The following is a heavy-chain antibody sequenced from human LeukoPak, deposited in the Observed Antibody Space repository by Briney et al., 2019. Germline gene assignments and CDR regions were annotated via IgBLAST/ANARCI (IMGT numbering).Heavy chain of an antibody. V-gene: IGHV4-61*02. CDR2: IYTSGST. J-gene: IGHJ4*02. CDR3: ARGADLDYVWGRLDY. CDR1: GGSISSGSYY. D-gene: IGHD3-16*01. Sequence: PSQTLSLTCTASGGSISSGSYYWNWIRQPAGKGLEWIGRIYTSGSTNYNPSLKSRVTISVDTPKNQFSLKLSSVTAADTAVYYCARGADLDYVWGRLDYWGQGTLVTVSS.